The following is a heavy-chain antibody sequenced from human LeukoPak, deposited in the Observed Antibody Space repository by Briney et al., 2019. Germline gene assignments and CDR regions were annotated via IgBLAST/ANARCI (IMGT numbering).Heavy chain of an antibody. J-gene: IGHJ4*02. CDR3: AREGNRGFVVVIATTRAYFDY. Sequence: SETLSLTCTVSGVSISSGGYSWTWIRQPAGKGLEWIGRIYASGRTNYNPSLKSRVTISVDKSQNQFSLNLSSVTAADTAVYYCAREGNRGFVVVIATTRAYFDYWGQGTPVTVSS. CDR2: IYASGRT. D-gene: IGHD2-15*01. V-gene: IGHV4-61*02. CDR1: GVSISSGGYS.